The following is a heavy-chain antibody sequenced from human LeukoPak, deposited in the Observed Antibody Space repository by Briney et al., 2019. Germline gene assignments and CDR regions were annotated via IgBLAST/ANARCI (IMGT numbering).Heavy chain of an antibody. D-gene: IGHD6-19*01. J-gene: IGHJ4*02. CDR1: GFTFXXXX. CDR3: ARYGGYSGWTAFDY. Sequence: GGSLRXXXXASGFTFXXXXXXXVRQAXGXXXXXXXRIHIDGXSXTYAXXXXGRXTISRDNAKNTLYLQMNSLRAXDTAVYYCARYGGYSGWTAFDYWGQGTLVTVSS. CDR2: IHIDGXSX. V-gene: IGHV3-74*01.